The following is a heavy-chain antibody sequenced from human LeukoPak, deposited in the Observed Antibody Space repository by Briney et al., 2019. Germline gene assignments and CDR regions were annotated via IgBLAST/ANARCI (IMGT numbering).Heavy chain of an antibody. V-gene: IGHV3-66*01. Sequence: GGSLRLSCAASGFTVSSNYMSWVRQAPGKGLEWVSVIYSGGSTYYADSVKGRFTISRDNSKNTLYLQMNSLRAEDTAVYYCARDLLGYSSSVDYWGQGTLVTVSS. J-gene: IGHJ4*02. D-gene: IGHD6-13*01. CDR3: ARDLLGYSSSVDY. CDR2: IYSGGST. CDR1: GFTVSSNY.